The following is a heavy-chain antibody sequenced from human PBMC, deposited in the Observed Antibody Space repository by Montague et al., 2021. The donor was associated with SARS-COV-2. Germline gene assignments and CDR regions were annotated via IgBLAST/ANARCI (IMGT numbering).Heavy chain of an antibody. V-gene: IGHV4-31*03. J-gene: IGHJ4*02. D-gene: IGHD6-13*01. CDR2: IYYSGST. CDR3: VTRPPDGTWPFDY. CDR1: GASISTGPFY. Sequence: TLSLTCTVSGASISTGPFYWSWIRQYPGKGLEWIGYIYYSGSTYYNPSLKSRITMSVDPTKNQFSLTLSSVTAADTAIYYSVTRPPDGTWPFDYWGQGILVTVSS.